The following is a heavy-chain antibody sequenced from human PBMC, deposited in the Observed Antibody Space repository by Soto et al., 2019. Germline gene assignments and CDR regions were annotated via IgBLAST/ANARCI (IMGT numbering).Heavy chain of an antibody. D-gene: IGHD4-17*01. Sequence: QVQLVESGGGVVQPGRSLRLSCAASGFTFSSYRMHRVRQAPGKGLEWVAVISYDGSNKYYADSVKGRFTISRDNSKNTLYLQMNSLRAEDTAVYYCAKEGDYGDYVSFVYWGQGTLVTVSS. CDR3: AKEGDYGDYVSFVY. CDR2: ISYDGSNK. CDR1: GFTFSSYR. V-gene: IGHV3-30*18. J-gene: IGHJ4*02.